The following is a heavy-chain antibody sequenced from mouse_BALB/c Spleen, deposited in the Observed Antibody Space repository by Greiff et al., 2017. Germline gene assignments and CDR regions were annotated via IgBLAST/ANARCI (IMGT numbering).Heavy chain of an antibody. D-gene: IGHD1-1*01. CDR3: ASLITTVVEEFAY. CDR2: IWSGGST. V-gene: IGHV2-4-1*01. J-gene: IGHJ3*01. Sequence: VMLVESGPGLVQPSQSLSITCTVSGFSLTSYGVHWVRQSPGKGLEWLGVIWSGGSTDYNAAFISRLSISKDNSKSQVFFKMNSLQADDTAIYYCASLITTVVEEFAYWGQGTLVTVSA. CDR1: GFSLTSYG.